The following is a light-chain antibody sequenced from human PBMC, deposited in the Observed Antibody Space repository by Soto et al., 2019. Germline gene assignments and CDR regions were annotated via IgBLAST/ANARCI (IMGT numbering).Light chain of an antibody. CDR2: EGN. V-gene: IGLV2-23*01. CDR1: SGDIGTYNL. Sequence: QSALTQPASVSGSPGQSITISCTGTSGDIGTYNLVSWYQQYPGRAPKLIIFEGNKRPSGVSSRFSASKSGYTAFLAISGLQAEDEADYHCCSYAGRSTVVGGGGTKLTVL. J-gene: IGLJ2*01. CDR3: CSYAGRSTVV.